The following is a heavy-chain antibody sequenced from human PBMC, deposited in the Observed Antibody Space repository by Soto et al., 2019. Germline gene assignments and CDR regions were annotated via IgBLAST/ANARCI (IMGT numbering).Heavy chain of an antibody. CDR3: ARDAYSSGWNDY. V-gene: IGHV3-33*01. J-gene: IGHJ4*02. CDR2: IWYDGSNK. CDR1: GFTFSSYG. Sequence: QVQLVESGGGVVQPGRSLRLSCAASGFTFSSYGMHWVRQAPGKGLEWVAVIWYDGSNKYYADSVKGRFTISRDNSKNTLYLQMNSLRAEDTAVYYCARDAYSSGWNDYWGQGPLVTVSS. D-gene: IGHD6-19*01.